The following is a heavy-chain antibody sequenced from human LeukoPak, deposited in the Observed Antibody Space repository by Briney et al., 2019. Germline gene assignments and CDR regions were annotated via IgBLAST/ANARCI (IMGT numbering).Heavy chain of an antibody. CDR2: IWYDGSNK. Sequence: GGSLRLSCAASGFTFSSYGMHWVRQAPGKGLEGVAVIWYDGSNKYYADSAKGRFTISRDNSKNTLYLQMNSLRAEDTAVYYCARDSGYFDWLLWNYFDYWGQGTLVTVSS. V-gene: IGHV3-33*01. CDR1: GFTFSSYG. CDR3: ARDSGYFDWLLWNYFDY. D-gene: IGHD3-9*01. J-gene: IGHJ4*02.